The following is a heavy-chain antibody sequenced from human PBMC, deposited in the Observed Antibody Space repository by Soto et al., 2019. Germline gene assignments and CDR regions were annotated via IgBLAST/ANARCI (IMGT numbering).Heavy chain of an antibody. V-gene: IGHV3-73*01. D-gene: IGHD3-10*01. CDR1: GFTFSGSA. CDR2: IRSKANSYAT. Sequence: EVQLVESGGGLVQPGGSLKLSCAASGFTFSGSAMHCVRQASGKGLEWVGRIRSKANSYATAYAASVKGRFTISRHGSKNTAYLQMNSLNADDRAVYYCTSLTSGCYYDWGQGTLVTVYS. CDR3: TSLTSGCYYD. J-gene: IGHJ4*02.